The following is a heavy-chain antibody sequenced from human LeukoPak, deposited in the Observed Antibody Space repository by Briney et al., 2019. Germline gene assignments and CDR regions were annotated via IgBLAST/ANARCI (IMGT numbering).Heavy chain of an antibody. J-gene: IGHJ3*02. V-gene: IGHV3-48*03. D-gene: IGHD3-10*01. CDR3: AHVKARSGSTFDI. CDR1: GFTFSSYE. Sequence: RGSLRLSCAASGFTFSSYEMNWVRQAPGKGLEWVSYISSSGSTIYYADSVKGRFTISRDNAKNSLYLQMNSLRVEDTAVYYCAHVKARSGSTFDIWGQGTMVTVSS. CDR2: ISSSGSTI.